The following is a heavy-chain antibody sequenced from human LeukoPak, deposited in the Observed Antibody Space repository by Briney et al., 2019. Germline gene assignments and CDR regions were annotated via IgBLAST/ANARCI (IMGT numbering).Heavy chain of an antibody. Sequence: SETLSLTCTVSGGSISSYYWSWVRQPPGKGLEWIGYIYYSGSTSYNPSLKSRVTISVDTSKNQFSLKLGSVTAADTAVYYCAWIRTLGGHPNFDYWGQGTLVTVSS. V-gene: IGHV4-59*01. CDR1: GGSISSYY. J-gene: IGHJ4*02. CDR3: AWIRTLGGHPNFDY. CDR2: IYYSGST. D-gene: IGHD1-7*01.